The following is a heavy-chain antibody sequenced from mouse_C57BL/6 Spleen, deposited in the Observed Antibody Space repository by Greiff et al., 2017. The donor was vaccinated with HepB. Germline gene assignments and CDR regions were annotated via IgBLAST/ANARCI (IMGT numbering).Heavy chain of an antibody. CDR2: ISSGSSTI. CDR3: ARLDYYGHFDD. Sequence: EVMLVESGGGLVKPGGSLKLSCAASGFTFSDYGMHWVRQAPEQGLEWVAYISSGSSTIYYEDTVKGRFTISRDNAKNTLYLQMTSLRSEDTAMYYCARLDYYGHFDDWGQGTTLTVSS. D-gene: IGHD1-1*01. V-gene: IGHV5-17*01. J-gene: IGHJ2*01. CDR1: GFTFSDYG.